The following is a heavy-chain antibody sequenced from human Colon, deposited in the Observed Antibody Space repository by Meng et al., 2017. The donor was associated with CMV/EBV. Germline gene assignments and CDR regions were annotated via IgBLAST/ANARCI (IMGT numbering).Heavy chain of an antibody. D-gene: IGHD5/OR15-5a*01. J-gene: IGHJ4*02. CDR2: MNPNSGDT. CDR3: ATLSIYDSTISDF. V-gene: IGHV1-2*02. Sequence: ASVQVSCKTSGYPFTIHYIHWVRQAPGRGLEWMGWMNPNSGDTNYAQKFQDRVEMTRDTTVNTAYLDLTSLRSADTDVYYCATLSIYDSTISDFWGQGTLVTVSS. CDR1: GYPFTIHY.